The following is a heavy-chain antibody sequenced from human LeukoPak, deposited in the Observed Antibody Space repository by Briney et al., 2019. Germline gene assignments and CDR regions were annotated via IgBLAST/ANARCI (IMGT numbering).Heavy chain of an antibody. CDR2: INPNSGGT. D-gene: IGHD3-3*01. J-gene: IGHJ6*03. V-gene: IGHV1-2*02. Sequence: GASVKVSCKASGYTFTGYYMHWVRQAPGQGLEWMGWINPNSGGTNYAQKFQGRVTMTRDTSISTAYMELSRLRSDDTAVYYCARERDFWSGYYRYYYYMDVWGKGTTVTVSS. CDR3: ARERDFWSGYYRYYYYMDV. CDR1: GYTFTGYY.